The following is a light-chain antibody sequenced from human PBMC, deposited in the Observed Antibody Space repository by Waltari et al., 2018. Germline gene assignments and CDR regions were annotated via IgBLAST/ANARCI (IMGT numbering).Light chain of an antibody. Sequence: QSALTQPRSVSGSPGPSVTISCTQTSSVVGGYNYVFWYQQHPGKVPKLMIYDVSKRPSGVPDRFSGSKSGNTASLTISGLQAEDEADYYCCSYAGSYSFVFGTGTKVTVL. J-gene: IGLJ1*01. CDR3: CSYAGSYSFV. V-gene: IGLV2-11*01. CDR1: SSVVGGYNY. CDR2: DVS.